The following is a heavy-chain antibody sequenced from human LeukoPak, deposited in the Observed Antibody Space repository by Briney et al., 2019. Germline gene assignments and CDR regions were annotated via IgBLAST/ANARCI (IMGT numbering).Heavy chain of an antibody. CDR3: ATDRATQYFDY. D-gene: IGHD2-15*01. CDR1: GFIFINYA. J-gene: IGHJ4*02. CDR2: IWYDGSNK. V-gene: IGHV3-33*08. Sequence: GGSLRLSCAASGFIFINYAMHWVRQAPGKGLEWVAFIWYDGSNKYYADSVKGRFTISRDNSRNTLFLQMNSLRAEDTAVYYCATDRATQYFDYWGQGTLVSVSS.